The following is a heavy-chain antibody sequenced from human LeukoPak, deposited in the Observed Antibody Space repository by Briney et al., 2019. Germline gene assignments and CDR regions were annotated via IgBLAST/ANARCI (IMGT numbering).Heavy chain of an antibody. CDR3: ARVLSGRGSLYSYYYYMDV. CDR2: IYSGGRT. J-gene: IGHJ6*03. CDR1: GFTVSSNY. D-gene: IGHD3-10*01. Sequence: GGSLRLSCAASGFTVSSNYMMWVRRAPGEGLEGVSVIYSGGRTYYGDSGKGRFTISRDISKNTLYLHMNSLRAEDTAVYYCARVLSGRGSLYSYYYYMDVWGKGTTVTISS. V-gene: IGHV3-53*01.